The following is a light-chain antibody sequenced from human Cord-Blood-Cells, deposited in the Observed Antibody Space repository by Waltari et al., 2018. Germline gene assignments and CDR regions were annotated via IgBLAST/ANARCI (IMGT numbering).Light chain of an antibody. CDR1: SSAVGSYNL. Sequence: QSALTQPASVSGSPGQSITISCTGTSSAVGSYNLVSWYQQHPGKAPKLIIYEVSKRPSGVSNRFSGSKSGNTASLTISGLQAEDEADYYCCSYAGSSTYVFGTGTKVTVL. CDR3: CSYAGSSTYV. V-gene: IGLV2-23*02. CDR2: EVS. J-gene: IGLJ1*01.